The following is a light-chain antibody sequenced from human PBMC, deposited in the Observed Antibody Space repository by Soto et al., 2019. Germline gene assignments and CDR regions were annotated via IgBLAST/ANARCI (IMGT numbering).Light chain of an antibody. Sequence: DIQMTQSPSSLSASVGDRVTITSRASQSISSYLNWYQQKPGRAPKLLIYAASSLQSGVPSRFSGSGSGTDFPLSISSLQREYFAIYYWQQSYSTRWTFGQGTKVDIK. J-gene: IGKJ1*01. CDR3: QQSYSTRWT. CDR1: QSISSY. V-gene: IGKV1-39*01. CDR2: AAS.